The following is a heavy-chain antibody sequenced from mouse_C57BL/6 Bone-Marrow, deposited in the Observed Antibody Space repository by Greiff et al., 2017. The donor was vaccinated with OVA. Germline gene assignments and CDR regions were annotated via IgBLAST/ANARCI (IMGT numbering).Heavy chain of an antibody. CDR2: IDPSDSYT. J-gene: IGHJ4*01. CDR3: AGDYDVGAMDY. Sequence: VKLQQPGAELVRPGTSVKLSCKASGYTFTSYWMHWVKQRPGQGLEWIGVIDPSDSYTNYNQKFKGKATLTVDTSSSTAYMQLSSLTSEDSAVYYCAGDYDVGAMDYWGQGTSVTVSS. D-gene: IGHD2-4*01. V-gene: IGHV1-59*01. CDR1: GYTFTSYW.